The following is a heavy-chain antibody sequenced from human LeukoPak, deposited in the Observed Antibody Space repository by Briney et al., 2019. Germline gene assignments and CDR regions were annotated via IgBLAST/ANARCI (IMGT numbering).Heavy chain of an antibody. J-gene: IGHJ4*02. Sequence: ASVKVSCKASGYTFTRYGISWVRQAPGQGLEWMGWISAYNGNTNYAQKLQGRVTMTTDTSTSTAYMELRSLRSDDTAVYYCAREPYDSSGYYYGHYFDYWGQGTLVTVSS. V-gene: IGHV1-18*01. CDR1: GYTFTRYG. CDR3: AREPYDSSGYYYGHYFDY. D-gene: IGHD3-22*01. CDR2: ISAYNGNT.